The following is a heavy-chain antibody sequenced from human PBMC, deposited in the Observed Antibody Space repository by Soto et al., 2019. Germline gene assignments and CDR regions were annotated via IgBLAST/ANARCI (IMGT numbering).Heavy chain of an antibody. CDR2: IWYDGSNK. Sequence: QVQLVESGGGVVQPGRSLRLSCAASGFTFSSYGMHWVRQAPGKGLEWVAVIWYDGSNKYYADSVKGRFTISRDNSKNTLYLQMNSLRAEDTAVYYCARDEGLRSDAFDIWGQGSMVTVSS. D-gene: IGHD2-21*01. CDR1: GFTFSSYG. V-gene: IGHV3-33*01. J-gene: IGHJ3*02. CDR3: ARDEGLRSDAFDI.